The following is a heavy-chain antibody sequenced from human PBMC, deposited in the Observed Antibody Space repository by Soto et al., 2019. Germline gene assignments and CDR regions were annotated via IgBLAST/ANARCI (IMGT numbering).Heavy chain of an antibody. V-gene: IGHV1-18*04. Sequence: ASVKVSCKTSGYTFTSYGVSWVRQAPGQGLEWMGRINCYNGNKNYAQKFRGRITLTTETSTSTAYMELKTLRPDDTAVYYCARDVEFWRGYFDSWGQGTLVTVSS. D-gene: IGHD3-3*01. CDR3: ARDVEFWRGYFDS. J-gene: IGHJ4*02. CDR1: GYTFTSYG. CDR2: INCYNGNK.